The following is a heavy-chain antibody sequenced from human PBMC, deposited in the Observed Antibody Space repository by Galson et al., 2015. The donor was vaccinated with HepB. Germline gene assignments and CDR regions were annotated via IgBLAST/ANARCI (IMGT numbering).Heavy chain of an antibody. J-gene: IGHJ4*02. CDR1: GFSFSSYS. CDR2: ISTGSSAI. Sequence: SLRLSCAASGFSFSSYSMNWVRQAPGKGLEWVSYISTGSSAIYYADSVKGRFTISRDNGRNSLYLQMNSLRDEDTAIYYCARDPVYDSSSSYSGTPCLDHWGQGTLVTVSS. D-gene: IGHD3-3*01. CDR3: ARDPVYDSSSSYSGTPCLDH. V-gene: IGHV3-48*02.